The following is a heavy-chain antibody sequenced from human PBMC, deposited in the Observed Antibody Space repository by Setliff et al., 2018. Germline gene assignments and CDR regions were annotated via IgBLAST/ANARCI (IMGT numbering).Heavy chain of an antibody. J-gene: IGHJ4*02. CDR2: FYYTGST. CDR3: AGGTSSIVVLPASDY. CDR1: GDSVSSASFY. Sequence: SETLSLTCTVSGDSVSSASFYWGWMRQAPGRGLEWIGSFYYTGSTHYNPSLKSRVTISRDTSRNQFSLKLISVTAADTAVYYCAGGTSSIVVLPASDYWGQGTLVTVSS. V-gene: IGHV4-39*07. D-gene: IGHD2-15*01.